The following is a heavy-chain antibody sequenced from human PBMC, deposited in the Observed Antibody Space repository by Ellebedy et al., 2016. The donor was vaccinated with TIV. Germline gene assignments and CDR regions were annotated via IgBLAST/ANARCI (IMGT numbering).Heavy chain of an antibody. J-gene: IGHJ4*02. V-gene: IGHV3-23*01. Sequence: GESLKISCAASGFTFSTPAMSWVRQAPGKGPEWVSTISSGGGGTYYTDSVKGRFTISRDNSKSTLYLHMSSLRLEDTAIYYCARDGSTWYFANWGQGTLVSVSS. D-gene: IGHD6-13*01. CDR2: ISSGGGGT. CDR1: GFTFSTPA. CDR3: ARDGSTWYFAN.